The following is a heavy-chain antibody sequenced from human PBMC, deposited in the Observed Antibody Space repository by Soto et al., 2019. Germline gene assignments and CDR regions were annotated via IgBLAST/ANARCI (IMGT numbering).Heavy chain of an antibody. J-gene: IGHJ6*02. D-gene: IGHD2-2*01. V-gene: IGHV3-74*01. CDR2: INSDGSRT. CDR3: ARDLSSCSSARCYSFYYGVDV. CDR1: GFNFSRFW. Sequence: LRLSCTASGFNFSRFWTHWVRQVPGRGLVWVSHINSDGSRTSYADSVKGRFTISRDNAKNTLYLQMNSLRAEDTAVYYCARDLSSCSSARCYSFYYGVDVWGQGTTVTVSS.